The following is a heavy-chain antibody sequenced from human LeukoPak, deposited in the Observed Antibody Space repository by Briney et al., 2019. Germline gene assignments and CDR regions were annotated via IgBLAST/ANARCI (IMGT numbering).Heavy chain of an antibody. D-gene: IGHD6-13*01. J-gene: IGHJ6*02. V-gene: IGHV3-30*18. Sequence: GRSLRLSCAASGFTFSSYGMHWVRQAPGKGLEWVAVISYDGSNKYYADSVKGRFTISRDNSKNTLYLQMNSLRAEDTAVYYCAKDRYSSSWYSHGMDVWGQGTTVTVS. CDR1: GFTFSSYG. CDR3: AKDRYSSSWYSHGMDV. CDR2: ISYDGSNK.